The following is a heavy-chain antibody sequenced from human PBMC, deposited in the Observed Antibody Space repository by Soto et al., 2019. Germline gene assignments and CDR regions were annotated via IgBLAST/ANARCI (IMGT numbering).Heavy chain of an antibody. Sequence: QVQLVESGGGVVQPGRSLRLSCAASGFTFSSYGMHWVRQAPGKGLEWVAVIWYDGSNKYYADSVKGRFTISRDNSKNTLYLQMNSLRAEDTAVYYCARDADTIDYDSQPFDPWGQGTLVTVSS. D-gene: IGHD3-3*01. CDR3: ARDADTIDYDSQPFDP. CDR1: GFTFSSYG. CDR2: IWYDGSNK. V-gene: IGHV3-33*01. J-gene: IGHJ5*02.